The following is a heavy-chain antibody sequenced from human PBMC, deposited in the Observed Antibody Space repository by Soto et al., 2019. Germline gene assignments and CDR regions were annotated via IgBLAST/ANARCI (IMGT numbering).Heavy chain of an antibody. Sequence: SVKVSCKASADTFTGYTVTWVRQAPGQGLEWVGRVIPILGASNFAQKFQGRVTISADKSADTAYMVLTGLTSEDTAVYYCARIRGSYYTNFDSWGQGTLVTVSS. CDR2: VIPILGAS. CDR1: ADTFTGYT. V-gene: IGHV1-69*08. D-gene: IGHD3-10*01. J-gene: IGHJ4*02. CDR3: ARIRGSYYTNFDS.